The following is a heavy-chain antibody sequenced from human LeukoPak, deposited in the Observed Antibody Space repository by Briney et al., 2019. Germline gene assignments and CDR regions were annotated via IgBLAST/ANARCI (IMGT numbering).Heavy chain of an antibody. CDR3: ARYPSISEEQLAFDY. J-gene: IGHJ4*02. CDR1: GYTFTDYY. Sequence: ASVKVSCKASGYTFTDYYMHWVRQAPGQGHEWMGWINPNSGGTNYAQKFQGGVTMTRDTSINTAYMELSRLRSDDTAVYYCARYPSISEEQLAFDYWGQGTLVTVSS. D-gene: IGHD3-3*01. V-gene: IGHV1-2*02. CDR2: INPNSGGT.